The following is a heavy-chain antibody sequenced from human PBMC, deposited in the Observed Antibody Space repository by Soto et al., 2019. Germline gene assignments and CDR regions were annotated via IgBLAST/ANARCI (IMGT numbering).Heavy chain of an antibody. CDR3: AREGRGDTAMGTYFDY. Sequence: SETLSLTCTVSGGSISSYYWSWIRQPPGKGLEWIGYIYYSGSTNYNPSLKSRVTISVDTSKNQFSLKLSSVTAADTAVYYCAREGRGDTAMGTYFDYWGQGTLVTVSS. D-gene: IGHD5-18*01. J-gene: IGHJ4*02. V-gene: IGHV4-59*01. CDR1: GGSISSYY. CDR2: IYYSGST.